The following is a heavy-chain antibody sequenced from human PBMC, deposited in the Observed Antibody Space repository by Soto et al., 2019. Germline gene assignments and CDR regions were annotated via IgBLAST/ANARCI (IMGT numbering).Heavy chain of an antibody. CDR2: INAGNGNT. V-gene: IGHV1-3*01. J-gene: IGHJ4*02. CDR3: ARDGSYYYDSSGYFRAPPVYFDY. D-gene: IGHD3-22*01. Sequence: ASVKVSCKASGYTFTIYAMHWVRQAPGQRLEWMGWINAGNGNTKYSQKFQGRVTITRDTSASTAYMELSSLRSEDTAVYYCARDGSYYYDSSGYFRAPPVYFDYWGQGTLVTVSS. CDR1: GYTFTIYA.